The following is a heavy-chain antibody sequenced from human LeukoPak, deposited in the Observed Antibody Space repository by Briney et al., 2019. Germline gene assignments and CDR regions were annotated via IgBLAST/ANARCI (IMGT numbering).Heavy chain of an antibody. CDR1: GFTFSSNS. CDR2: IYSGGST. J-gene: IGHJ6*02. Sequence: GGSLRLSCAASGFTFSSNSMNWVRQAPGKGLEWVSVIYSGGSTYYADSVKGRFTISRDNSKNTLYLQMNSLRAEDTAVYYCARVGGYYGSGSYFDYYGMDVWGQGTTVTVSS. D-gene: IGHD3-10*01. CDR3: ARVGGYYGSGSYFDYYGMDV. V-gene: IGHV3-53*01.